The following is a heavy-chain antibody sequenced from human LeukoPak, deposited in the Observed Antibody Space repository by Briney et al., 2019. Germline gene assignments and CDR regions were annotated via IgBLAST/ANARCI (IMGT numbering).Heavy chain of an antibody. J-gene: IGHJ4*02. CDR3: ASTIVGATYYFDY. CDR2: IYTSGST. D-gene: IGHD1-26*01. V-gene: IGHV4-61*02. CDR1: GGSISSGSYY. Sequence: SQTLSLTCTVSGGSISSGSYYWSWIRQPAGKGLERIGRIYTSGSTNYNPSLKSRVTISVDTSKNQFSLKLSSATAADTAVYYCASTIVGATYYFDYWGQGTLVTVSS.